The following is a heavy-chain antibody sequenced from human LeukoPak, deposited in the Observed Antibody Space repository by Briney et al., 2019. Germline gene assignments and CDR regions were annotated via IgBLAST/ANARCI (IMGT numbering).Heavy chain of an antibody. CDR1: GFTFSSYW. CDR3: ARSIMGGGAFDY. V-gene: IGHV3-7*03. Sequence: GGSLRLSSAASGFTFSSYWLNWVRQTPGKGLEWVANIKEDGSEKYHVDSVKGRFTISRDNAKSSLYLQMNSLRAEDTALYYCARSIMGGGAFDYWGQGTQVTVSS. CDR2: IKEDGSEK. D-gene: IGHD3-10*01. J-gene: IGHJ4*02.